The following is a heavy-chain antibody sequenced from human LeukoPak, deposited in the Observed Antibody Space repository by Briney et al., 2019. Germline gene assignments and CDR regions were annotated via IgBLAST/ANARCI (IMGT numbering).Heavy chain of an antibody. CDR1: GFTFSSYS. D-gene: IGHD3-9*01. Sequence: GGSLRLSCAASGFTFSSYSMYSVRQAPGKGLEWVSSISSSSSYIYYADSVKGRFTISRDNAKNSLYLQMNSLRAEDTAVYYCARDSRYAFDYWGQGTLVTVSS. CDR3: ARDSRYAFDY. V-gene: IGHV3-21*01. J-gene: IGHJ4*02. CDR2: ISSSSSYI.